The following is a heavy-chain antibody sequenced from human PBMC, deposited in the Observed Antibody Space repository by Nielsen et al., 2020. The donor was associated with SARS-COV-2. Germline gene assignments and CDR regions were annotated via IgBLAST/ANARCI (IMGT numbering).Heavy chain of an antibody. CDR2: ISWNSGSI. CDR3: AKDIRPSARLFYYMDV. D-gene: IGHD6-6*01. V-gene: IGHV3-9*01. J-gene: IGHJ6*03. Sequence: GGSLRLSCAASGFTFDDYAMHWVRQAPGKGLEWVSGISWNSGSIGYADSVKGRFTISRDNAKNSLYLQMNSLRAEDTALYYCAKDIRPSARLFYYMDVWGKGTTVTASS. CDR1: GFTFDDYA.